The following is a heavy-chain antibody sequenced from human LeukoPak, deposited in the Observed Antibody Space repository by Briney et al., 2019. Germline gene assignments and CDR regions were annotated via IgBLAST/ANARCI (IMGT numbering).Heavy chain of an antibody. CDR2: ISYDGSNK. Sequence: PGGSLRLSCAASGFTFSSYAMHWVRQAPGKGLEWVAVISYDGSNKYYADSVKGRFTISRDSSKNTLYLRMNSLRAEDTAVYYCAKDQMAIFGVGPNTNWFDPWGQGTLVTVSS. CDR3: AKDQMAIFGVGPNTNWFDP. V-gene: IGHV3-30*04. J-gene: IGHJ5*02. D-gene: IGHD3-3*01. CDR1: GFTFSSYA.